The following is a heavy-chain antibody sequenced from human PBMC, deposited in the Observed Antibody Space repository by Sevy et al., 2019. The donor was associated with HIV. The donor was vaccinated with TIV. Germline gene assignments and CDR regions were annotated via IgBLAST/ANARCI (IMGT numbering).Heavy chain of an antibody. D-gene: IGHD3-3*01. Sequence: ASVKVSCKASGYTFTSYAMNWVRQAPGQGLEWMGWINTNTGNPTYAQGFTGRFVFSLDTSVSTAYLQISSLKAEDTAVYYCASNDFWSGYPYFDYRGQGTLVTVSS. CDR3: ASNDFWSGYPYFDY. V-gene: IGHV7-4-1*02. CDR1: GYTFTSYA. CDR2: INTNTGNP. J-gene: IGHJ4*02.